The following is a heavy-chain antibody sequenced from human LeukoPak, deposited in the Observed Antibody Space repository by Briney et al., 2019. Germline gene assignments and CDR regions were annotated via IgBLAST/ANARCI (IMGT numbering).Heavy chain of an antibody. CDR2: IWYDGSNK. CDR1: GFTFSSYG. V-gene: IGHV3-33*06. Sequence: PGRSLRLSCAASGFTFSSYGMHWVRQAPGKGLEWVAVIWYDGSNKYYADSVKGRFTISRDNSKNTLYLQMNSLRAEDTAVYYCAKESSSGSYRYTAFDYWGQGTLVTVSS. D-gene: IGHD3-16*02. CDR3: AKESSSGSYRYTAFDY. J-gene: IGHJ4*02.